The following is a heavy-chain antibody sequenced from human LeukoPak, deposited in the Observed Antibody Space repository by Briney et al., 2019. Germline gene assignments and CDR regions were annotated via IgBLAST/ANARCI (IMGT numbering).Heavy chain of an antibody. CDR2: ISESSSYT. V-gene: IGHV3-21*01. CDR3: ARDDAATARASGMDV. Sequence: NPGGSPRLSCAASGFTFSNYEMNWVRQAPGKGLEWVSYISESSSYTYYAKSVKGRFTISRDNAKNSLYLQMNSLRGEDTAVYYCARDDAATARASGMDVWGKGTTVTVSS. J-gene: IGHJ6*04. CDR1: GFTFSNYE. D-gene: IGHD6-6*01.